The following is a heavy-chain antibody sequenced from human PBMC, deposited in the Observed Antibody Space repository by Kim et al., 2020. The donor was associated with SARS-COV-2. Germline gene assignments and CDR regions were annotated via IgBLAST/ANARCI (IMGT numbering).Heavy chain of an antibody. Sequence: GGSLRLSCAASGFSFDNYAMNWVRQAPGKGLEWVSFLSGGGAKRFYGDAVKGRFTISRDNSKNTLYLQMNSLRAEDTAVYYCAKCYQNYGNDAFNVWGQGTIVTVSS. CDR1: GFSFDNYA. V-gene: IGHV3-23*01. CDR2: LSGGGAKR. D-gene: IGHD3-10*01. J-gene: IGHJ3*01. CDR3: AKCYQNYGNDAFNV.